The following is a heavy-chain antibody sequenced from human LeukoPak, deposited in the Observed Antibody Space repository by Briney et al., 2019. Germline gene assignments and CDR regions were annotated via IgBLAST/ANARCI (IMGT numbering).Heavy chain of an antibody. CDR2: IYSGGST. CDR1: GFTVSSNY. D-gene: IGHD5-18*01. J-gene: IGHJ6*02. Sequence: PGGSLRLSCAASGFTVSSNYMSWVRQAPGKGLEWVSVIYSGGSTYYADSVKGRFTISRDNSKNTLYLQTNSLRAEDTAVYYCARAGYSYGPEYYYYYYGMDVWGQGTTVTVSS. V-gene: IGHV3-53*01. CDR3: ARAGYSYGPEYYYYYYGMDV.